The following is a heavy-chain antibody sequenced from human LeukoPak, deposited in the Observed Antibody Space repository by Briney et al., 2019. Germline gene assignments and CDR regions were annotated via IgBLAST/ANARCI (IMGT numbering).Heavy chain of an antibody. CDR3: TRDPSHCSGGSCPFDY. J-gene: IGHJ4*02. D-gene: IGHD2-15*01. Sequence: GGSLRLSCTASGFTFCDYAMSWFRQAPGKGLEGVGFIRSKAYGGTTEYAASVKGRFTISRDDSKSIAYLQMNSLKTEDAAVYYCTRDPSHCSGGSCPFDYWGEGTLVTVSS. CDR2: IRSKAYGGTT. V-gene: IGHV3-49*03. CDR1: GFTFCDYA.